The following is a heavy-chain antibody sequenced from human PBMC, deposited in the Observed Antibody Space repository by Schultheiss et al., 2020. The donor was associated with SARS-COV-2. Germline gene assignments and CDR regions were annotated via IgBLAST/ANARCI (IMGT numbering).Heavy chain of an antibody. V-gene: IGHV1-3*01. CDR3: ARPGGGGSCNSCWFDP. D-gene: IGHD2-15*01. CDR1: GYTFTTYA. Sequence: GGSLRLSCKASGYTFTTYAMHWVRQAPGQRLEWMGLINAGNGNTKYSQKFQGRVAITRDTSASTAYMELSSLTSEDTAVYYCARPGGGGSCNSCWFDPWGQGTLVTVSS. CDR2: INAGNGNT. J-gene: IGHJ5*02.